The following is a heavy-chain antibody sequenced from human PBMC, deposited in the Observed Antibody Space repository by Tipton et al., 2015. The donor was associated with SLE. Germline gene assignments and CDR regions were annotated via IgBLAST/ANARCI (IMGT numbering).Heavy chain of an antibody. CDR2: ISGSGTHI. V-gene: IGHV3-48*03. D-gene: IGHD5-24*01. CDR3: ARAGDGYTYYYYGMDV. J-gene: IGHJ6*02. CDR1: GFTFSNYE. Sequence: SLRLSCAASGFTFSNYEMNWVRQAPGKGLEWVSSISGSGTHIYYADSVKGRFTISRDNARNSLYLQMNSLRAEDTAVYYCARAGDGYTYYYYGMDVWGQGTTVTVSS.